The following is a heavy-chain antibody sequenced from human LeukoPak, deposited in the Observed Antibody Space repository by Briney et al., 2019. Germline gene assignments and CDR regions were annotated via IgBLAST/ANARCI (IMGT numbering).Heavy chain of an antibody. CDR2: IGTYDGDT. D-gene: IGHD1-26*01. V-gene: IGHV1-18*01. CDR3: ARDYEGATRRDLFDP. J-gene: IGHJ5*02. CDR1: GYTFTNYG. Sequence: GASVKVSCKASGYTFTNYGISCVRQAPGQGLEWMGWIGTYDGDTNFAQRVEGRVTLTIDTSTNTAYMELRSLRSDDTAMYYCARDYEGATRRDLFDPWGQGTLVTVSS.